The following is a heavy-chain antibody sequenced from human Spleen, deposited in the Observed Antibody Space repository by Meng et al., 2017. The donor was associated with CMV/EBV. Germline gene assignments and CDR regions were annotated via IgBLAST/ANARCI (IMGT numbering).Heavy chain of an antibody. J-gene: IGHJ3*02. V-gene: IGHV3-30*02. CDR3: AKDPTYYDLWSDPHNGAFDI. CDR2: IRYDGSNK. CDR1: GFTFSSYG. Sequence: GESLKISCAASGFTFSSYGLHWVRQAPGKGLEWVAFIRYDGSNKYYADSVKGRFTISRDNSKNTLYVQMSSLRAEDTAVYYCAKDPTYYDLWSDPHNGAFDIWGQGTMVTVSS. D-gene: IGHD3-3*01.